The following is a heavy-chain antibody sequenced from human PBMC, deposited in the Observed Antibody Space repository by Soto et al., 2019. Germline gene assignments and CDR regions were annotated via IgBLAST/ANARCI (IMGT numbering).Heavy chain of an antibody. Sequence: QVQLQESGPGLVKPSQTLSLTCTVSGGSISSGGYYWSWICQHPGKGLEWIGYIYYSGSTYYNPSLKSRVTISVDTSKNQFSLKLSSVTAADTAVYYCASGTEVSPSWDVWGQGTTVTVSS. CDR3: ASGTEVSPSWDV. CDR1: GGSISSGGYY. D-gene: IGHD1-26*01. J-gene: IGHJ6*02. V-gene: IGHV4-31*03. CDR2: IYYSGST.